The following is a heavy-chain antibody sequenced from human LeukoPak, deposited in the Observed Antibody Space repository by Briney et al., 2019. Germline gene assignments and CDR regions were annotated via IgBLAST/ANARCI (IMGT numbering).Heavy chain of an antibody. J-gene: IGHJ4*02. CDR3: ARTPPGGSSLFPAIDF. Sequence: SETLSLTCAVYGGSFSDYYWSWIRQTPGKGLEWIGEINHSGSTNYNPSLKSRVAISVDTSKNQFSLKMTSVTAADTAVYFCARTPPGGSSLFPAIDFWSQGTLVTVSS. V-gene: IGHV4-34*01. CDR1: GGSFSDYY. CDR2: INHSGST. D-gene: IGHD6-13*01.